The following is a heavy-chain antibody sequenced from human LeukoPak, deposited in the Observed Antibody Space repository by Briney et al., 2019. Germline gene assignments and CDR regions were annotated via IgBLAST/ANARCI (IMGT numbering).Heavy chain of an antibody. D-gene: IGHD1-26*01. V-gene: IGHV1-18*01. CDR2: IGTYNGNT. CDR1: GGTFSSYA. CDR3: VREWDHTRMTFDI. J-gene: IGHJ3*02. Sequence: ASVKVSCKASGGTFSSYAISWVRQAPGQGLEWMGWIGTYNGNTKYAQELQGRVTMTTDTSTSTGYMELRNLRSDDTAVYFCVREWDHTRMTFDIWGQGTVVTVSS.